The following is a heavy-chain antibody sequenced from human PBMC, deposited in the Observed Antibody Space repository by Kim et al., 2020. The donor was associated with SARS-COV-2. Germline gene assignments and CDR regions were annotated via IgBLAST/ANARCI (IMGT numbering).Heavy chain of an antibody. Sequence: GGSLRLSCAASGFTFSNYFMNWVRQAPGKGLEWVSSISGGGGNTYYADSVKGRFTISRDNSRNTLYLQMNSLRADDTAVYHCVKDRGYSLWGQGTLVTVSS. D-gene: IGHD3-10*01. CDR1: GFTFSNYF. CDR3: VKDRGYSL. J-gene: IGHJ4*02. V-gene: IGHV3-23*01. CDR2: ISGGGGNT.